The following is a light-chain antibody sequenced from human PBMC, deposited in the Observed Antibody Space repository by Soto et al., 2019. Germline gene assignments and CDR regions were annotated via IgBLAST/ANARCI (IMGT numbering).Light chain of an antibody. CDR1: QGISSY. Sequence: IQLTQSPSFLSASVGDRVTITCRASQGISSYLAWYQKKPGEAPKLLIYVASTLHGGLPSRFSGSGSGTEFTLTISSLQPEDFATYYCQQLNSFPLTFGGGTKVDIK. V-gene: IGKV1-9*01. J-gene: IGKJ4*01. CDR2: VAS. CDR3: QQLNSFPLT.